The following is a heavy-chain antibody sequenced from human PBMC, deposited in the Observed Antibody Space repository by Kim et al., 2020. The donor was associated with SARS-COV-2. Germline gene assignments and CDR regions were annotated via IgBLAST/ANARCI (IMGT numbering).Heavy chain of an antibody. D-gene: IGHD3-10*01. Sequence: TSYAQKFQGRVTMTRDTSTSTVYMELSSLRSEDTAVYYCAREVVRGVNWFDPWGQGTLVTVSS. V-gene: IGHV1-46*01. CDR3: AREVVRGVNWFDP. J-gene: IGHJ5*02. CDR2: T.